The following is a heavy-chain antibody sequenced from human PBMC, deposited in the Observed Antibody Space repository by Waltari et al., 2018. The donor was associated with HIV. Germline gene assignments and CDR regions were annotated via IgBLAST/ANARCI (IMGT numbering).Heavy chain of an antibody. CDR3: VRDDPGYAPIDY. CDR1: GFSFRPHS. D-gene: IGHD5-12*01. J-gene: IGHJ4*02. CDR2: LKRGSREG. Sequence: EVDLREAGGDLVEPGASLSTSCVTSGFSFRPHSSNWVRLRPRAGLEWVASLKRGSREGSYVDPVKGRFTISRDDSMNTLFLHLDKLKVEDTARYFCVRDDPGYAPIDYWGPGTLVTV. V-gene: IGHV3-21*04.